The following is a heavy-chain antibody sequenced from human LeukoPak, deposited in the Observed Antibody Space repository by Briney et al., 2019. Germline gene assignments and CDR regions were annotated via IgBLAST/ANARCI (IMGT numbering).Heavy chain of an antibody. J-gene: IGHJ4*02. V-gene: IGHV3-21*01. CDR3: ARPNNVLWFGEVSDDTGFDY. CDR2: ISSSSSYI. D-gene: IGHD3-10*01. CDR1: GFTFSSYS. Sequence: GGSLRLSCAASGFTFSSYSMNWVRQAPGKGLEWVSSISSSSSYIYYADSVKGRFTISRDNAKNSLYLQMNSLRAEDTAVYYCARPNNVLWFGEVSDDTGFDYWGQGTLVTVSS.